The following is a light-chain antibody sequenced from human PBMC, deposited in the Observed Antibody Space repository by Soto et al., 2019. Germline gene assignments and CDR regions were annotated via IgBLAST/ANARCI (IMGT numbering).Light chain of an antibody. CDR1: QSVSSN. V-gene: IGKV3-15*01. J-gene: IGKJ3*01. Sequence: EIVMTQSPATLSVSPGERATLSCRASQSVSSNLAWYQQKPGQAPRLLIYGASTRATGIPARFSGSGSGTEFTLTISSLQSEDFAVYYCKQSFTFGPGTKVDIK. CDR3: KQSFT. CDR2: GAS.